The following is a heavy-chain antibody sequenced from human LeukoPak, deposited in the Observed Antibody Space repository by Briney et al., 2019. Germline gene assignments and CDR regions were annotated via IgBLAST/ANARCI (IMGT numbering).Heavy chain of an antibody. J-gene: IGHJ6*03. Sequence: GGSLRLSCAASGFTFSSYAMSWVRQAPGKGLEWVSAISGSGGSTYYAGSVKGRFTISRDNSKNTLYLQMNSLRAEDTAVYYCAKDGVVAATTRIYYMDVWGKGTTVTVSS. D-gene: IGHD2-15*01. CDR2: ISGSGGST. CDR1: GFTFSSYA. V-gene: IGHV3-23*01. CDR3: AKDGVVAATTRIYYMDV.